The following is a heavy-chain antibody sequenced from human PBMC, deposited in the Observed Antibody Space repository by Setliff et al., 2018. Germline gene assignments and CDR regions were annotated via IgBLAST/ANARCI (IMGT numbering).Heavy chain of an antibody. V-gene: IGHV1-18*01. CDR3: SRLVRFCTRTSCQRLSGDEY. CDR1: GYTFTTYG. J-gene: IGHJ4*02. D-gene: IGHD2-2*01. Sequence: ASVKVSCKTSGYTFTTYGISWVRQAPGQGLEWMGYINTNNGATYYAHKVQGRLTMTTDTSTTTAYLQLTNLRSDGTAIYFCSRLVRFCTRTSCQRLSGDEYWGQGALVTVSS. CDR2: INTNNGAT.